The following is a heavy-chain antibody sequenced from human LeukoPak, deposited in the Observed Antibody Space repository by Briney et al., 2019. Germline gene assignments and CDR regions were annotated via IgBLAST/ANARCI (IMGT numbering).Heavy chain of an antibody. CDR2: IWYDGSNK. V-gene: IGHV3-33*01. J-gene: IGHJ6*02. Sequence: GGSLRLSCAASGFTFSSYGMHWVRQAPGKGLEWVAVIWYDGSNKYYADSVKGRFTISRDNSKNTLYLQMNSLRAEDTAVYYCARDKGGYSGSYSHGMDVWGQGTTVTVSS. CDR3: ARDKGGYSGSYSHGMDV. CDR1: GFTFSSYG. D-gene: IGHD5-12*01.